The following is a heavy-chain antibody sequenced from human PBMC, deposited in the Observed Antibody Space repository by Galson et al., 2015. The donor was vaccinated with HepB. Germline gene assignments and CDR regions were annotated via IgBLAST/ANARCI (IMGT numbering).Heavy chain of an antibody. Sequence: SVKVSCKASGYTFTSYDINWVRQATGQGLEWMGWMNPNSGNTGYAQKFQGRVTMTRNTSISTAYMELSSLRSEDTAVYYCARGLIRAQRWLNGGVLGYWGQGSLVTVSS. J-gene: IGHJ4*02. D-gene: IGHD3-16*01. CDR2: MNPNSGNT. V-gene: IGHV1-8*01. CDR3: ARGLIRAQRWLNGGVLGY. CDR1: GYTFTSYD.